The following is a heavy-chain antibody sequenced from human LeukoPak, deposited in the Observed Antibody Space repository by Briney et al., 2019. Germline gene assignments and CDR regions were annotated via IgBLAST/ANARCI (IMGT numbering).Heavy chain of an antibody. CDR2: IYYSGST. Sequence: SETLSLTCTVSGGSISSSSYYWGWIRQPPGKGLEWIGSIYYSGSTYYNPSLKSRVTISVDTSKNQFSLKLSSVTAADTAVYYCAKDRGGPRGAGNAFDIWGQGTMVTVSS. D-gene: IGHD6-19*01. CDR3: AKDRGGPRGAGNAFDI. CDR1: GGSISSSSYY. V-gene: IGHV4-39*07. J-gene: IGHJ3*02.